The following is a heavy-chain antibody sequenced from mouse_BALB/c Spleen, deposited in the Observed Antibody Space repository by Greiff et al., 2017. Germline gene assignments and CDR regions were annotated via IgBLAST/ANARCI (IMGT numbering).Heavy chain of an antibody. CDR1: GFAFSSYA. D-gene: IGHD2-1*01. V-gene: IGHV5-6-5*01. CDR3: ARGYGSYWYFDV. Sequence: EVKLVESGGGLVKPGGSLKLSCAASGFAFSSYAMPWVRQTPEKRLEWVASISSGGSTYYPDSVKGRFTISRDNARNILYLQMSSLRSEDTAMYYCARGYGSYWYFDVWGAGTTVTVSS. CDR2: ISSGGST. J-gene: IGHJ1*01.